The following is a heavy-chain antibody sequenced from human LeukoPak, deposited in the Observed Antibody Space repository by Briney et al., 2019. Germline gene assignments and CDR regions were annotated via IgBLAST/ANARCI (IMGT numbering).Heavy chain of an antibody. V-gene: IGHV3-20*04. CDR2: INWNGGST. J-gene: IGHJ3*02. CDR3: ARVSRDSSGYYYGLDAFDI. CDR1: GFTFDDYG. Sequence: GGSLRLSCAASGFTFDDYGMSWVRQAPGKGLEWVSGINWNGGSTGYADSVKGRFTISRDNSKNTLYLQMNSLRAEDTAVYYCARVSRDSSGYYYGLDAFDIWGQGTMVTVSS. D-gene: IGHD3-22*01.